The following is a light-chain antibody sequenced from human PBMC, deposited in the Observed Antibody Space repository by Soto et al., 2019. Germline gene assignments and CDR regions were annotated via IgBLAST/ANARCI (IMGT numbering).Light chain of an antibody. J-gene: IGLJ3*02. CDR1: SSSIGSNY. CDR2: RDS. CDR3: AAGDDSLRGWV. Sequence: QSVLTQPPSASGTPGQRVTISCSESSSSIGSNYIYWYQQLPGTAPKLLIYRDSQRPPGVPDRCSGSKSGTSAALAISGVRSEDEAGYYCAAGDDSLRGWVFGGGTQLTVL. V-gene: IGLV1-47*01.